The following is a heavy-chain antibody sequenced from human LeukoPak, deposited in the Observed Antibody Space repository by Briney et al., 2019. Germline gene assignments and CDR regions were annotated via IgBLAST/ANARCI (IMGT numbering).Heavy chain of an antibody. D-gene: IGHD6-13*01. CDR3: AREGIAAAGTVDY. V-gene: IGHV3-21*01. CDR1: GFTFSSYA. J-gene: IGHJ4*02. Sequence: GGSLRLSCAASGFTFSSYAMSWVRQAPGKGLEWVSSISSSSSYIYYADSVKGRFTISRDNAKNSLYLQMNSLRAEDTAVYYCAREGIAAAGTVDYWGQGTLVTVSS. CDR2: ISSSSSYI.